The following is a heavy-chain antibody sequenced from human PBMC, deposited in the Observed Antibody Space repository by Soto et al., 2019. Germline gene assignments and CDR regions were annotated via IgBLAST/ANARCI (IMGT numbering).Heavy chain of an antibody. Sequence: PSETLSLTCPVSGGSISSYFYIWVRQPPGKGLEWIGSVYYTGTTDYNPSLKSRVTISVDTSKTKFSLNLRSVTAADTAVYYCARDLAAVPRAFDYWGRGTLVTVSS. J-gene: IGHJ4*02. CDR2: VYYTGTT. CDR1: GGSISSYF. D-gene: IGHD6-13*01. CDR3: ARDLAAVPRAFDY. V-gene: IGHV4-59*01.